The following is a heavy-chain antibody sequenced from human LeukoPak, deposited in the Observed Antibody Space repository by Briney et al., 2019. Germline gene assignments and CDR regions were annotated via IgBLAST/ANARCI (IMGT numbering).Heavy chain of an antibody. J-gene: IGHJ3*02. D-gene: IGHD3-22*01. Sequence: SETLSLTCTVSGGSISSYYWSWIRQPLGKGLEWIGYIYYSGSTNYNPSLKSRVTISVDTSKNQFSLKLSSVTAADTAVYYCARAYMYDSSGYYRGDDAFDIWGQGTMVTVSS. CDR3: ARAYMYDSSGYYRGDDAFDI. V-gene: IGHV4-59*01. CDR1: GGSISSYY. CDR2: IYYSGST.